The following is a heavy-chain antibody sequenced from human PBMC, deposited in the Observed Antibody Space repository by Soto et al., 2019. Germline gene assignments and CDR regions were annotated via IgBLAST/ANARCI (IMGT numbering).Heavy chain of an antibody. J-gene: IGHJ4*02. V-gene: IGHV3-64*01. CDR2: NSSNGGST. CDR1: GFTLSRYA. Sequence: GGSLRLSFVASGFTLSRYAMHWVRQTPGKGLEYDSANSSNGGSTYYAKSVKGRFTISRDNSKNTLYLQMGSLRAEDIAVYYCARVNYYDSSGYDYWGQGTLVTVSS. D-gene: IGHD3-22*01. CDR3: ARVNYYDSSGYDY.